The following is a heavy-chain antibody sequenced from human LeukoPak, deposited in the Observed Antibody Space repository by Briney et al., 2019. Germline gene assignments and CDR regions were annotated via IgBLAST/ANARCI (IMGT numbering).Heavy chain of an antibody. V-gene: IGHV3-23*01. D-gene: IGHD6-13*01. Sequence: GGSLRLSCEASGFTFKSYWMSWVRQAPGKGLEWVSAISGSGGGTYFADSVKGRFTISRDNSKNTLFLQMDSLRADDTAVYYCAKHSSSWHYFDYWGQGTLVTVSS. CDR3: AKHSSSWHYFDY. J-gene: IGHJ4*02. CDR2: ISGSGGGT. CDR1: GFTFKSYW.